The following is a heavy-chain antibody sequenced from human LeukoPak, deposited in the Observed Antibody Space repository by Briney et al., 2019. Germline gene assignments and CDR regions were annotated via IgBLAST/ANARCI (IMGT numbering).Heavy chain of an antibody. J-gene: IGHJ4*02. Sequence: GGSLRLFCVGSRFTFSSYGMHWVRQAPGEGLEWVAFIRYDGSNSYYIDSVKGRFTISRDNSKNTLYLQMNSLRAEDTAVYYCAKDQWIEQMLGSHCDYWGQGTLVTVSS. D-gene: IGHD5-12*01. V-gene: IGHV3-30*02. CDR3: AKDQWIEQMLGSHCDY. CDR1: RFTFSSYG. CDR2: IRYDGSNS.